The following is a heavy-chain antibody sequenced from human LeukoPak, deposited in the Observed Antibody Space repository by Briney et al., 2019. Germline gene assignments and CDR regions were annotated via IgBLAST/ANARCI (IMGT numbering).Heavy chain of an antibody. D-gene: IGHD1-7*01. CDR1: GGSFSTYA. Sequence: ASVKGSCKASGGSFSTYAISWVRQAPAQGLEWMGGIIPVFGTANYAQKLQGRVTITTDESTSTVYMELSSLRSEDTAMFYCARRHGWNWKYSGAYFDYWAQGTLVTVSS. CDR3: ARRHGWNWKYSGAYFDY. J-gene: IGHJ4*02. CDR2: IIPVFGTA. V-gene: IGHV1-69*05.